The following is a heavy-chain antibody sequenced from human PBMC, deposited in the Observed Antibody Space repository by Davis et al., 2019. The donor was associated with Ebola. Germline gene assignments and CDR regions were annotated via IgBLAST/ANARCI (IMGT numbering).Heavy chain of an antibody. V-gene: IGHV4-39*01. CDR2: IYYSGST. Sequence: PSETLSLTCTVSGGSISSSSYYWGWIRQPPGKGLEWIGSIYYSGSTYYNPSLKSRVTISVDTSKNQFSLKLSSVTAADTAVYYCARLFGWNYVYYYYGMDVWGQGTTVTVSS. CDR1: GGSISSSSYY. J-gene: IGHJ6*02. D-gene: IGHD1-7*01. CDR3: ARLFGWNYVYYYYGMDV.